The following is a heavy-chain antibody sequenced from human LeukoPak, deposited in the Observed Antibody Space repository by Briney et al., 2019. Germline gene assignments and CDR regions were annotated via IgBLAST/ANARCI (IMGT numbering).Heavy chain of an antibody. D-gene: IGHD2-2*01. CDR2: IIPILGIA. Sequence: ASVKVSCKASGGTFSSYTISWVRQAPGQGLEWMGRIIPILGIANYAQKFQGRVTITADKSTSTAYMELRSLRSDDTAVYYCARAGVCSSTSCYANYYYYMDVWGKGTTVTVSS. J-gene: IGHJ6*03. V-gene: IGHV1-69*02. CDR1: GGTFSSYT. CDR3: ARAGVCSSTSCYANYYYYMDV.